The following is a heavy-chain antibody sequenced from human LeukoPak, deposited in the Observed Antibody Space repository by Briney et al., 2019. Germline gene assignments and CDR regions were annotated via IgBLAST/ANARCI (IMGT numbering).Heavy chain of an antibody. CDR1: GFTFSRYG. CDR2: IRYDGSNK. Sequence: GGSLRLSCAASGFTFSRYGMHWVRQAPGKGLEWVTFIRYDGSNKYYADSVKGRFTISRDNSKNTLYLQMNSLRAEDTAVYYCAKILGEYYYYYYYMDVWGKGTTVTVSS. CDR3: AKILGEYYYYYYYMDV. J-gene: IGHJ6*03. D-gene: IGHD3-16*01. V-gene: IGHV3-30*02.